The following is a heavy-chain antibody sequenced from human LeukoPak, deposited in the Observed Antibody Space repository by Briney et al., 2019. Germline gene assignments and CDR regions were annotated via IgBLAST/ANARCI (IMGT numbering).Heavy chain of an antibody. CDR3: ARGGITGTTGNWFDP. V-gene: IGHV7-4-1*02. Sequence: ASVKVSCKASGYTFTSYAMNWVRQAPGQGLEWMGRINTNTGNPTYAQGFTGRFVFSLDTSVSTAYLQISSLKAEDTAVYYCARGGITGTTGNWFDPWGQGTLVTVSS. CDR2: INTNTGNP. J-gene: IGHJ5*02. D-gene: IGHD1-7*01. CDR1: GYTFTSYA.